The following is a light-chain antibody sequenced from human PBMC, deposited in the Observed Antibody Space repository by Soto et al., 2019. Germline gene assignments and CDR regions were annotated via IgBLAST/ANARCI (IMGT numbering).Light chain of an antibody. CDR3: QQRSNWPLLT. Sequence: EIVLTQSPATLSLSPGERATLSCRASQSVSNYLAWYQQKPGQAPRLLIYDASNRATGIPARFSGSGSGTDFTLTISSLEPEDFAVYYGQQRSNWPLLTFGGGTKVEIK. J-gene: IGKJ4*01. V-gene: IGKV3-11*01. CDR2: DAS. CDR1: QSVSNY.